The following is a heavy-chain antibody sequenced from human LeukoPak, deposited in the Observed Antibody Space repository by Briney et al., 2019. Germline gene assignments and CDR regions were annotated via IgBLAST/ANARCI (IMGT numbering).Heavy chain of an antibody. J-gene: IGHJ3*01. CDR3: ARDLGSSFSFDV. CDR2: VHSSGHS. D-gene: IGHD1-26*01. CDR1: GDAISTYY. V-gene: IGHV4-59*01. Sequence: PSETLSLTCTVSGDAISTYYWTWIRQPPGKRLEWIGYVHSSGHSKYNPSLESRVTMSLETSKRQFTLNLKSVTAADTAVYYCARDLGSSFSFDVWGRGTEVTVSS.